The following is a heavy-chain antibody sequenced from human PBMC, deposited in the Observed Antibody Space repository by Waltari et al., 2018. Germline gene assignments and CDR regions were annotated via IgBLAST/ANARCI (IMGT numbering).Heavy chain of an antibody. CDR2: IYTSGST. D-gene: IGHD2-15*01. CDR1: GGSISSYY. V-gene: IGHV4-4*07. Sequence: QVQLQESGPGLVKPSETLSLTCTVSGGSISSYYWSWIRQPAGKGLEWIGRIYTSGSTTYNPSLKSRVTMSVDTSKNQFSLKLSSVTAADMAVYYCAGLGYCSGGSCPYYYYMDVWGKGTTVTVSS. CDR3: AGLGYCSGGSCPYYYYMDV. J-gene: IGHJ6*03.